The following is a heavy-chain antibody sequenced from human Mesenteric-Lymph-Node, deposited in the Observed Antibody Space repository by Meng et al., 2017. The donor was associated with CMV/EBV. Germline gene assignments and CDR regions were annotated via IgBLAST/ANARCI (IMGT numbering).Heavy chain of an antibody. V-gene: IGHV3-7*01. CDR1: GFTFSSYW. Sequence: GESLKISCAASGFTFSSYWMSWVRQAPGKGLEWVANIKQDGSETYYVDSVKGRFTISRDNAKNSLYLQTNNLRAEDTAVYYCARSGTLAYYYDSSGPEWWGQGTLVTVSS. D-gene: IGHD3-22*01. CDR3: ARSGTLAYYYDSSGPEW. CDR2: IKQDGSET. J-gene: IGHJ4*02.